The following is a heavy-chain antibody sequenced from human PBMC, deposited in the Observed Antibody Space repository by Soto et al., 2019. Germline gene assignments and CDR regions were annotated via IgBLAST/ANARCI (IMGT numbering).Heavy chain of an antibody. Sequence: ASVKVSCKASGYTFTSYGISWVRQAPGQGLEWMGWISAYNGNTNYAQKLQGRVTITRDTSASTAYMELSSLRSEDTAVYYCARVSGRYHLDYWGQGTLVTVSS. CDR1: GYTFTSYG. CDR3: ARVSGRYHLDY. CDR2: ISAYNGNT. J-gene: IGHJ4*02. V-gene: IGHV1-18*01. D-gene: IGHD6-19*01.